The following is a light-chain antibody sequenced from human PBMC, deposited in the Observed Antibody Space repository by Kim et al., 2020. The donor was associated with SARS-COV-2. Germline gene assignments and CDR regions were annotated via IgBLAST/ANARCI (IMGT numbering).Light chain of an antibody. CDR2: DVS. CDR3: SSYTSSSTWV. J-gene: IGLJ3*02. V-gene: IGLV2-14*03. Sequence: GSSITISCTGTSSDVGGYNYVSWYQQHPGKAPKLMIYDVSNRPSGVSNRFSGSKSGNTASLTISGLQAEDEADYYCSSYTSSSTWVFGGGTQLTVL. CDR1: SSDVGGYNY.